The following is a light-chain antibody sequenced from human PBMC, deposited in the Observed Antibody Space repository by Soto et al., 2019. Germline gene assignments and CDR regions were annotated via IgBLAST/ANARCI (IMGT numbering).Light chain of an antibody. V-gene: IGKV3-20*01. J-gene: IGKJ5*01. CDR1: QSVSSN. CDR3: QQYGSSVT. CDR2: DAS. Sequence: EIVLTQSPATLSLSPGERATLSCRASQSVSSNLAWYQQKPGQAPRLLIYDASTRATGIPDRFSGSGSGTDFSLTISRLEPEDFAVYYCQQYGSSVTFGQGTRLEIK.